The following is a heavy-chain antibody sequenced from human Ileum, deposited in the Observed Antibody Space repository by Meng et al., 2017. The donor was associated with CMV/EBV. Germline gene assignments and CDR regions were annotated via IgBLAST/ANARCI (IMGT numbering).Heavy chain of an antibody. V-gene: IGHV3-53*01. J-gene: IGHJ4*02. CDR2: IYAGGTT. Sequence: GGSLRLSCAVSGFTVNRNYISWVRHAPGKGLDWVSVIYAGGTTYYAESVKGRFTITRDTSRNTVYLEMNSLRVEDTAVYYCASQAGENPFNYWGQGTLVTVSS. CDR1: GFTVNRNY. D-gene: IGHD7-27*01. CDR3: ASQAGENPFNY.